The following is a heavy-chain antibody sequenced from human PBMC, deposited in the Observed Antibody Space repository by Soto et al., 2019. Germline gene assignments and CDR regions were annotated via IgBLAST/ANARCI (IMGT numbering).Heavy chain of an antibody. CDR1: VFTFCSYG. V-gene: IGHV3-30*02. CDR3: ARVETCNSISCYSVLES. Sequence: PGGSLRPPCAASVFTFCSYGMTWVRPAPGKGLEWVAFIGYDGSNNYYADSGKGRFTTSRDNAKNTLYLQMDSLRAEDTAVYYCARVETCNSISCYSVLESWGQGTLVTVSS. J-gene: IGHJ4*02. D-gene: IGHD2-2*01. CDR2: IGYDGSNN.